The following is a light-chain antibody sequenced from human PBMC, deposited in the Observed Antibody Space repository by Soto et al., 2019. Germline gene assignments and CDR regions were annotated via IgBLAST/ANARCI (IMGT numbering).Light chain of an antibody. Sequence: EVLMTQSPGTLSVSPGERATLSCRASQNVLSNLAWYQQKPGQAPRLLIYGASTRATGIPARFSGSGSGTEFTLTVNSLQSEDFAVYYCQQYNNWPITFGQGTRLEIK. CDR2: GAS. V-gene: IGKV3-15*01. CDR3: QQYNNWPIT. CDR1: QNVLSN. J-gene: IGKJ5*01.